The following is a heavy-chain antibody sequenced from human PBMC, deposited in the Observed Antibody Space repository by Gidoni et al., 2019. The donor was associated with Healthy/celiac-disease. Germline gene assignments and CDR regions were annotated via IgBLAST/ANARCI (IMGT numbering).Heavy chain of an antibody. CDR2: ISSSISYI. V-gene: IGHV3-21*01. CDR3: ARDRGDSSSWYNFDY. J-gene: IGHJ4*02. Sequence: EVQLVESGGGLVTPGGSLRLSCAASGFTFSSYSMNWVRQAPGKGLEWVSSISSSISYIYYADSVKGRFTISRDNAKNSLYLQMNSLRAEDTAVYYCARDRGDSSSWYNFDYWGQGTLVTVSS. D-gene: IGHD6-13*01. CDR1: GFTFSSYS.